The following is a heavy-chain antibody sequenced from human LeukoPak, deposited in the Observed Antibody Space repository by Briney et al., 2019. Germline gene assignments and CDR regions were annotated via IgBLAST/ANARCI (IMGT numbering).Heavy chain of an antibody. D-gene: IGHD3-10*01. V-gene: IGHV4-59*01. CDR3: ARDGSFYGSGSYYNDNWFDP. Sequence: SETLSLTCTVSGGSISSYYWSWIRQPPGKGLEWIGYIYYSGSTNYNPSLKSRVTISVDTSKIQFSLKLSSVTAADTAVYYCARDGSFYGSGSYYNDNWFDPWGQGNLVTVSS. CDR1: GGSISSYY. CDR2: IYYSGST. J-gene: IGHJ5*02.